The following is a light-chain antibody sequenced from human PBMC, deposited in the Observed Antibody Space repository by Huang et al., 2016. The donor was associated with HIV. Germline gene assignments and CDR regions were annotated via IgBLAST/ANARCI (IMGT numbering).Light chain of an antibody. Sequence: EIVMTQSPATLSVSPGQRITLSCRASQSIGGNLAWYQHQPGQAPSLLIYGASTRATGIAAGFSGSESATEFTLTISSLQPEDFAVYYCQQYNDWPTFGQGTKVEIK. V-gene: IGKV3-15*01. CDR3: QQYNDWPT. J-gene: IGKJ1*01. CDR1: QSIGGN. CDR2: GAS.